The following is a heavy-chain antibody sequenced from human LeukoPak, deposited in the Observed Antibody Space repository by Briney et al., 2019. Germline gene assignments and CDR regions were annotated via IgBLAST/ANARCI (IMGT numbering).Heavy chain of an antibody. D-gene: IGHD6-19*01. CDR1: GYSISNGYY. Sequence: SETLSLTCTVSGYSISNGYYWDWIRQPPGRGLEWIGNIYRSGSTSYNPSLRSRVTISVDTSKNQFSLKVNSVTAADTAVYYCARRHSSGWFYYWGQGTLVTVSS. J-gene: IGHJ4*02. V-gene: IGHV4-38-2*02. CDR3: ARRHSSGWFYY. CDR2: IYRSGST.